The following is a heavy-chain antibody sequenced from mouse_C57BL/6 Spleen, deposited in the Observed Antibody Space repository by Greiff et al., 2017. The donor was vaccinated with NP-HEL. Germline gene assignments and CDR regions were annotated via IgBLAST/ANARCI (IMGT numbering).Heavy chain of an antibody. CDR1: GYTFTSYW. D-gene: IGHD1-1*01. CDR3: ARWGYGSSQPSYFDY. V-gene: IGHV1-72*01. J-gene: IGHJ2*01. CDR2: FDPNSGGT. Sequence: VQLQQSGAELVKPGASVKLSCKASGYTFTSYWMHWVKQRPGRGLEWIGRFDPNSGGTKYNEKFKSKATLTVDKPSSTAYMQLSRLTSEDSAVYYCARWGYGSSQPSYFDYWGQGTTLTVSS.